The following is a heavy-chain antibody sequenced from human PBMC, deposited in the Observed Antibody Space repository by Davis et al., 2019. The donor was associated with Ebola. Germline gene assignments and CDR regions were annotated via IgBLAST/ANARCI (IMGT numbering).Heavy chain of an antibody. CDR2: ISGSGGST. CDR1: GFTFSSYA. CDR3: ARVQTSDFYYDGMDV. V-gene: IGHV3-23*01. J-gene: IGHJ6*02. Sequence: GGSLRLSCAASGFTFSSYAMSWVRQAPGKGLEWVSAISGSGGSTYYADSVKGRFTISRDNSKNTLYLQMNGLRPEDTAAYFCARVQTSDFYYDGMDVWGQGTTVTVSS. D-gene: IGHD2-2*01.